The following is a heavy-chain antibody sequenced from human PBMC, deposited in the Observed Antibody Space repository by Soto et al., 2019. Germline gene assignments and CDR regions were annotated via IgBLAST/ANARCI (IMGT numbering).Heavy chain of an antibody. CDR2: INHSGST. Sequence: SETLSLTCAVYGGSFSGYYWSWIRQPPGKGLEWIGEINHSGSTNYNPSLKSRVTISVDTSKNQFSLKLSSVTAADTAVYYCARGLHLYSNDVYNWFDPWGQGTLVTVSS. V-gene: IGHV4-34*01. CDR3: ARGLHLYSNDVYNWFDP. D-gene: IGHD4-4*01. J-gene: IGHJ5*02. CDR1: GGSFSGYY.